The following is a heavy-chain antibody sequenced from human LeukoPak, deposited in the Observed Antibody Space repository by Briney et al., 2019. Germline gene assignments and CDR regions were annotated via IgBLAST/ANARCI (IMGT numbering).Heavy chain of an antibody. CDR2: VYSGGST. CDR3: ARGYCSSTSCYYFDY. V-gene: IGHV3-53*01. J-gene: IGHJ4*02. D-gene: IGHD2-2*01. Sequence: GGSLRLSCAASGFTVSSNYMSRVRQAPGKGLEWVSVVYSGGSTYYADSVKGRFTISRDNSKNTLYLQMNSLRAEDTAVYYCARGYCSSTSCYYFDYWGQGTLVTVSS. CDR1: GFTVSSNY.